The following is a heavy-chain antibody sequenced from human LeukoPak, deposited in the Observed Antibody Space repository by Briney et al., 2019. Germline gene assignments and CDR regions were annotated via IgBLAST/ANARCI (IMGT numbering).Heavy chain of an antibody. D-gene: IGHD6-19*01. J-gene: IGHJ6*03. CDR3: ARSIAVAIMDV. Sequence: ASVRVSCKASGYTFTGYYMRWVRQAPGQGLEWMGWINPNSGGTNYAQKFQGRVTMTRDTSISTAYMELNRRRSDDTAVYYCARSIAVAIMDVWGKGTTVTVSS. V-gene: IGHV1-2*02. CDR1: GYTFTGYY. CDR2: INPNSGGT.